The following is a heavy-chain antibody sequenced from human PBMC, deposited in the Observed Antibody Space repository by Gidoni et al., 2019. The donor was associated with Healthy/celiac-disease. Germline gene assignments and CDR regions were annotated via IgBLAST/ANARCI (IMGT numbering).Heavy chain of an antibody. D-gene: IGHD3-22*01. J-gene: IGHJ4*02. CDR2: ISSSGSTI. CDR3: ARAWKSSGLGY. CDR1: GFTFSSYE. Sequence: EVQLVESGGGLVQPGGSLRLSCAASGFTFSSYEMNWVRQAPGKGLEWVSYISSSGSTIYYADSVKGRFIISRDNAKNSLYLQMNSLRAEDTAVYYCARAWKSSGLGYWGQGTLVTVSS. V-gene: IGHV3-48*03.